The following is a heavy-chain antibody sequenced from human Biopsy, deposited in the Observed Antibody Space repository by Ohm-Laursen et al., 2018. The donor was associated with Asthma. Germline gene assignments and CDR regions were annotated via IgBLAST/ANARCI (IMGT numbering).Heavy chain of an antibody. J-gene: IGHJ4*01. D-gene: IGHD3-3*01. V-gene: IGHV3-30-3*01. Sequence: SLRLSCAASGFTFRSYAMHWVRQAPGKGLEWVAMGGSYYDGGLKYYADPVNGRFTVSRDDSKNTLYLQMNSLRPDDTAVYYWARDVMEWYLPAFDFWGQGTLVTVSS. CDR3: ARDVMEWYLPAFDF. CDR1: GFTFRSYA. CDR2: GGSYYDGGLK.